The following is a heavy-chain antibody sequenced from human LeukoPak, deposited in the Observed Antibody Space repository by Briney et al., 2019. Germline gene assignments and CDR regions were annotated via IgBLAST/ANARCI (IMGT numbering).Heavy chain of an antibody. CDR1: GGSISSGSYY. D-gene: IGHD4/OR15-4a*01. J-gene: IGHJ4*02. Sequence: SQTLSLTCTVSGGSISSGSYYWSWIRQPAGKGLEWIGRIYTSGSTNYNPSLKSRVTISVDTSKNQFSLKLSSVTAADTAVYYCARDSAGLSLDYWGQGTLVTVSS. CDR2: IYTSGST. V-gene: IGHV4-61*02. CDR3: ARDSAGLSLDY.